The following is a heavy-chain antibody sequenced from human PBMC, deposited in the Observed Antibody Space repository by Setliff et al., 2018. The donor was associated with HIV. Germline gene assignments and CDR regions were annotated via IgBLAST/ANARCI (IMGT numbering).Heavy chain of an antibody. CDR1: GFTFDEYG. CDR3: AKRGYDSSALRAFDAFDI. D-gene: IGHD3-22*01. J-gene: IGHJ3*02. V-gene: IGHV3-23*01. Sequence: PGGSLRLSCAASGFTFDEYGMSWVRQAPGKGLEWVSAISDSGGSTYYADSVKGRFTISRDNSKNTLYLQMNSLRAEDTAEYYCAKRGYDSSALRAFDAFDIWGQGTLVTVSS. CDR2: ISDSGGST.